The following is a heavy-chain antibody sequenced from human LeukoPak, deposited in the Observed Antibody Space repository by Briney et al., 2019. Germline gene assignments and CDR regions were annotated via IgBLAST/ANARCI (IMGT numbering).Heavy chain of an antibody. CDR3: ARVRVGYCSSISCYGKRTDAFDI. J-gene: IGHJ3*02. D-gene: IGHD2-2*01. CDR1: GFTFSSYW. Sequence: PGGSLRLSCATSGFTFSSYWMSWVRQAPGKGLEWVANIKQDGSEKYYVDSVKGRFTISRDNAKNSLYIQMNSLRAEDTAVYYCARVRVGYCSSISCYGKRTDAFDIWGQGTMVTVSS. V-gene: IGHV3-7*04. CDR2: IKQDGSEK.